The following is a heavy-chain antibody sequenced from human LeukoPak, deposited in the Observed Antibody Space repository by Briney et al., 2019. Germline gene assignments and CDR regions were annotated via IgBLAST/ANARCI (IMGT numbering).Heavy chain of an antibody. CDR2: IYSGGLK. Sequence: PGGSLRLSCAASGFTFSSYSMNWVRQAPGKGLEWVSVIYSGGLKYYADSVMGRFTISRDNSKNTLYLQMNSLRAEDTAVYYCARERPDGYTVDYWGQGTLVTVSS. D-gene: IGHD5-18*01. CDR3: ARERPDGYTVDY. J-gene: IGHJ4*02. CDR1: GFTFSSYS. V-gene: IGHV3-53*01.